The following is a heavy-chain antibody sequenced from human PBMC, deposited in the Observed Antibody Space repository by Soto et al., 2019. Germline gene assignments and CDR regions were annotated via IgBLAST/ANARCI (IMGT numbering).Heavy chain of an antibody. Sequence: PSETLSLTCTVSGGSISSYYWSWIRQPPGKGLEWIGYIYYSGSTNYNPSLKSRVTISVDTSKNQFSLKLSSVTAADTAVYYCARGDPLLWFGEKVYYGMAVWGQGTTVTVSS. V-gene: IGHV4-59*01. CDR1: GGSISSYY. J-gene: IGHJ6*02. CDR2: IYYSGST. D-gene: IGHD3-10*01. CDR3: ARGDPLLWFGEKVYYGMAV.